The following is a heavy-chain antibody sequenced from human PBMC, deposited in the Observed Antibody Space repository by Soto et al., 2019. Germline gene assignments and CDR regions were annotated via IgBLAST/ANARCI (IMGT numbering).Heavy chain of an antibody. Sequence: ASVKVSCKASGYTFTSYYMHWARQAPGQGLEWMGIINPSGGSTSYAQKFQGRVTMTRDTSTSTVYMELSSLRSEDTAVYYCARDPLDDFWSGYSKNYYYYGMDVWGQGTTVTVSS. CDR2: INPSGGST. J-gene: IGHJ6*02. V-gene: IGHV1-46*03. CDR3: ARDPLDDFWSGYSKNYYYYGMDV. CDR1: GYTFTSYY. D-gene: IGHD3-3*01.